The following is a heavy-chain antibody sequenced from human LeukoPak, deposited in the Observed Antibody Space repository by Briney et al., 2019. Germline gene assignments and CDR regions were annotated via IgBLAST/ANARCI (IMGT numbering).Heavy chain of an antibody. V-gene: IGHV3-66*01. J-gene: IGHJ6*03. CDR3: ARAPYYYYMDV. Sequence: GGSLRLSCAASGFTVSSNYMSWVRQAPGKGLEWVSVFYSGGSTFYADSVKGRFTISRDNSKNTLYLQMNSLRAEDTAAYHCARAPYYYYMDVWGRGTTVTVSS. CDR2: FYSGGST. CDR1: GFTVSSNY. D-gene: IGHD3-16*01.